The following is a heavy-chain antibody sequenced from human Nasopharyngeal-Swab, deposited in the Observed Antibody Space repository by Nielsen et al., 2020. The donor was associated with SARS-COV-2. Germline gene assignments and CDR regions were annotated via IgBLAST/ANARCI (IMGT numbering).Heavy chain of an antibody. Sequence: GESLKISCKGSGYSFTSYWIGWVRQMPGKGLEWMGIIYPGDSDTRYSPSFQGQVTISADKSISTAYLQWSSLKASDTAMYYCASHDYGDSGQWYFDYWGQGTLVTVSS. CDR2: IYPGDSDT. V-gene: IGHV5-51*01. J-gene: IGHJ4*02. CDR3: ASHDYGDSGQWYFDY. D-gene: IGHD4-17*01. CDR1: GYSFTSYW.